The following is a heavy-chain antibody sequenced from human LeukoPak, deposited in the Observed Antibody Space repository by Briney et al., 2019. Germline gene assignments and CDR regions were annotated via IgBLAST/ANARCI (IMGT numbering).Heavy chain of an antibody. CDR2: ISGSGGST. CDR1: GFTFSSYA. V-gene: IGHV3-23*01. D-gene: IGHD3-22*01. Sequence: PGGSLRLSCAASGFTFSSYAMSWVRHAPGNGLEWVSAISGSGGSTYYADSVKGRFTISRDNSKNTLYLQMNSLRAEDTAAYYCAKVIDSSGLRGVAFDIWGQGTMVTVSS. CDR3: AKVIDSSGLRGVAFDI. J-gene: IGHJ3*02.